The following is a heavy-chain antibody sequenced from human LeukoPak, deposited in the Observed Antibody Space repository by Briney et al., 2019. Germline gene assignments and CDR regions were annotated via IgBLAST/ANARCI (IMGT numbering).Heavy chain of an antibody. CDR3: ARDTYYYDSSGYYYKVSLDY. J-gene: IGHJ4*02. D-gene: IGHD3-22*01. V-gene: IGHV1-18*01. Sequence: ASVKVSCKASGYTFTGYGISWVRQAPGQGLEWMGWISAYNGNTNYAQKLQGRVTMTTDTSTSTAYMELRSLRSDDTAVYYCARDTYYYDSSGYYYKVSLDYWGQGTLVTVSS. CDR2: ISAYNGNT. CDR1: GYTFTGYG.